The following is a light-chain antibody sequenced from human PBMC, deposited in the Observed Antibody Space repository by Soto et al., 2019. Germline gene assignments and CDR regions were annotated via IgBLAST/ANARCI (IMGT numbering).Light chain of an antibody. J-gene: IGKJ3*01. V-gene: IGKV1-39*01. CDR2: AAS. CDR1: QSVRTN. CDR3: QQAYSVPQVT. Sequence: DIQMTQSPSSLSASVGDRVTISCRASQSVRTNLNWYQQKPGKAPKLLISAASSLQSGVPSRFRGSGSGTDFTITISSLQPEDFATYYCQQAYSVPQVTFGPGTKVDIK.